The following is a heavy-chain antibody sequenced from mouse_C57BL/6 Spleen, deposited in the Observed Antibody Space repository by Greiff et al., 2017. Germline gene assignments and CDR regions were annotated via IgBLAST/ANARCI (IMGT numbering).Heavy chain of an antibody. CDR1: GFTFSSYG. Sequence: EVQVVESGGDLVKPGGSLKLSCAASGFTFSSYGMSWVRQTPDKRLEWVATISSGGSYTYYPDSVKGRFTISRDNAKNTLYLQMSSLKSEDTAMYYCARGGSLLTLYYYAMDYWGQGTSVTVSS. V-gene: IGHV5-6*01. CDR3: ARGGSLLTLYYYAMDY. D-gene: IGHD4-1*01. J-gene: IGHJ4*01. CDR2: ISSGGSYT.